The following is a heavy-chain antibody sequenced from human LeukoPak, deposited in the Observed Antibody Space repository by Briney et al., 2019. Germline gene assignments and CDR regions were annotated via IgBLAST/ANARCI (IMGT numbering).Heavy chain of an antibody. D-gene: IGHD4-17*01. V-gene: IGHV4-59*01. CDR2: IYYSGST. Sequence: SETLSLTCTVSGGSISSYYWSWIRQPPGKGLEWIGYIYYSGSTNYNPSLKSRVTISVDTSKNQFSLKLSSMTAADTAVYYCARGPTVTNDAFDIWGQGTMVTVSS. CDR3: ARGPTVTNDAFDI. J-gene: IGHJ3*02. CDR1: GGSISSYY.